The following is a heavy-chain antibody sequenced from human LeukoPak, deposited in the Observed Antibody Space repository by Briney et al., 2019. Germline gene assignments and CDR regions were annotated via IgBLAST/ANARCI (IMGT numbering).Heavy chain of an antibody. CDR3: ARTRTLPIAGGFDT. CDR2: ISTDGSST. Sequence: GGSLILSCAASGFTFSSYWMHWVRQGPGKGLVWVSRISTDGSSTDYADSVKGRFTISRENAKNTLYLQMNSLRAEDTAVYYCARTRTLPIAGGFDTWGQGSLVTVSS. V-gene: IGHV3-74*01. J-gene: IGHJ5*02. CDR1: GFTFSSYW. D-gene: IGHD3-16*01.